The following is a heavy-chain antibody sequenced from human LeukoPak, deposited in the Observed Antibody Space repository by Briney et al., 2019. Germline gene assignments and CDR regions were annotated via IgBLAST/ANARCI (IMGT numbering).Heavy chain of an antibody. CDR3: ARGGSVFAYFFDY. V-gene: IGHV3-23*01. Sequence: GGSLSLSFAASGFLFSNYAMAWARLTPGKGLEWVSAISGSGGTTYYTDSVKGRFTISRDSSTNTLYLQLSSLRAEDTAIYYCARGGSVFAYFFDYWGQGTLVTVAS. J-gene: IGHJ4*02. CDR1: GFLFSNYA. D-gene: IGHD3-10*01. CDR2: ISGSGGTT.